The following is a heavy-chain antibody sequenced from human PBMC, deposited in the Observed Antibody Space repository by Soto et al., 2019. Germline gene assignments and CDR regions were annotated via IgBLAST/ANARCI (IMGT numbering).Heavy chain of an antibody. CDR2: VTGSGSST. J-gene: IGHJ4*02. D-gene: IGHD2-21*01. CDR1: GFSFNNYD. Sequence: EVQLLESGGDLVQPGESLRLSCTASGFSFNNYDMAWFRQAPGKGLEWVSIVTGSGSSTHYADSVKGRFTISRDNSKNTLYLQMSSLRAEDMAVDYCARVESGSGCGYWGRGTLVTVSS. CDR3: ARVESGSGCGY. V-gene: IGHV3-23*01.